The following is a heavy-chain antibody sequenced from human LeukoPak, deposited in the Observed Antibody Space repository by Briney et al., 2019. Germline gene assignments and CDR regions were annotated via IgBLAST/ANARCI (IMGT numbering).Heavy chain of an antibody. CDR3: MGDYCTSTSCSTTF. CDR1: GLTFSTYA. CDR2: ISNTRTYI. V-gene: IGHV3-21*01. D-gene: IGHD2-2*02. Sequence: PGGSLRLSCEASGLTFSTYAMNWVRQAPGKGLEWVSSISNTRTYIYYADSVKGRFTISRDNAKRSLYLQMNSLRAEDTAVYYCMGDYCTSTSCSTTFWGQGTLVTVSS. J-gene: IGHJ4*02.